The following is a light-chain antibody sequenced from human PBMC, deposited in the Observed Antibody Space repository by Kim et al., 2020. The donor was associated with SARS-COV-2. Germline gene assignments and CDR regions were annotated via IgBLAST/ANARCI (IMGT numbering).Light chain of an antibody. CDR1: QSVSSN. J-gene: IGKJ4*01. CDR3: QQYSNWPLT. V-gene: IGKV3-15*01. Sequence: EIVMTQSPATLSVSPGERATLSCRASQSVSSNLAWYQQKPGQAPRLLIYGASTRATGIPGRFSGSGSGTEFTLTISSLQSEDFAVYYCQQYSNWPLTFGGGTKGDIK. CDR2: GAS.